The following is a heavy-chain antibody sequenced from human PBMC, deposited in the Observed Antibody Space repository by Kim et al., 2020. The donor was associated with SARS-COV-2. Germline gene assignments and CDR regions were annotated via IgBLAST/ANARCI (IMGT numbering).Heavy chain of an antibody. Sequence: GESLKISCKGSGYSFTSYWIGWVRQMPGKGLEWMGIIYPGDSDTRYSPSFQGQVTISADKSISTAYLQWSSLKASDTAMYYCARTLRYFDWPRSYWYFDLWGRGTLVTVSS. V-gene: IGHV5-51*01. D-gene: IGHD3-9*01. CDR1: GYSFTSYW. CDR3: ARTLRYFDWPRSYWYFDL. CDR2: IYPGDSDT. J-gene: IGHJ2*01.